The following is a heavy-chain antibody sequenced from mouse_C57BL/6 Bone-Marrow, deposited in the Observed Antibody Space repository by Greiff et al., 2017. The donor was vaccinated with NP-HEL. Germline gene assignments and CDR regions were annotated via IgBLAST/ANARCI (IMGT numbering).Heavy chain of an antibody. CDR3: AREDGYYTPTGTSMSWYFDV. J-gene: IGHJ1*03. D-gene: IGHD2-3*01. Sequence: QVQLQQSGAELVRPGTSVKVSCKASGYAFTNYLIEWVKQRPGQGLEWIGVINPGSGGTNYNEKFKGKATLTADKSSSTAYMQLSSLTSEDSAVYFCAREDGYYTPTGTSMSWYFDVWGTGTTVTVSS. CDR1: GYAFTNYL. CDR2: INPGSGGT. V-gene: IGHV1-54*01.